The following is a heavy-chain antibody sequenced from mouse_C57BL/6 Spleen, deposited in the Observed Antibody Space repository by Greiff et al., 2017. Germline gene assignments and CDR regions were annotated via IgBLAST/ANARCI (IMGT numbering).Heavy chain of an antibody. D-gene: IGHD2-3*01. Sequence: VQLQQPGAELVKPGASVKLSCKASGYTFTSYWMQWVKQRPGQGLEWIGEIDPSDSYTNYNQKFKGKATLNVDTSSSTAYMQLSSLTSEDSAVYYCARDGYSLTGFTYWGQGTLVTVSA. V-gene: IGHV1-50*01. J-gene: IGHJ3*01. CDR3: ARDGYSLTGFTY. CDR2: IDPSDSYT. CDR1: GYTFTSYW.